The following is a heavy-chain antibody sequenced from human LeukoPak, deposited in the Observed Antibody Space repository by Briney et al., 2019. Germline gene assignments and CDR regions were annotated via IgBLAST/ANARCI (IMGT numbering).Heavy chain of an antibody. J-gene: IGHJ5*02. CDR1: GYSFTTYW. Sequence: GESLKISCKGSGYSFTTYWIGWVRQMPGKGLEWMGIIRYSPSFQGQVTISADKSITAAYLQWSSLKASDTAMYYCARAFTRGYNGQDRFDPWGQGTLVTVSS. D-gene: IGHD1-14*01. V-gene: IGHV5-51*01. CDR3: ARAFTRGYNGQDRFDP. CDR2: I.